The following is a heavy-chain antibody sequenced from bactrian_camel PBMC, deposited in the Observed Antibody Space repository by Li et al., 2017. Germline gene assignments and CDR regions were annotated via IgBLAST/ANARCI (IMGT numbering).Heavy chain of an antibody. Sequence: DVQLVESGGGLVQPGGSLRLSCAASGFTFSNNAMVWVRQAPGKGLEWVSAIDSGGSSTYYTDSVKGRFTISRDNARNTLYLQMNGLKPEDSAVYYCAAGLDPNYWGQGTQVTVS. CDR1: GFTFSNNA. J-gene: IGHJ4*01. CDR3: AAGLDPNY. V-gene: IGHV3S31*01. D-gene: IGHD1*01. CDR2: IDSGGSST.